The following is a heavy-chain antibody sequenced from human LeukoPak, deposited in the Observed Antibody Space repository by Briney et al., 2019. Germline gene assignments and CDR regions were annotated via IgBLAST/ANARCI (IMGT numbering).Heavy chain of an antibody. CDR3: AKDIYCCGRNDFDD. Sequence: GGSLRLSCAASGFTFNDYAMHWVRHGPRTGLEWDSLISRDGGSTNYADSSMGRFTISTDNSKNSLYLQMNTLRTEDTALYYCAKDIYCCGRNDFDDWGQGTLVTVSS. J-gene: IGHJ4*02. CDR1: GFTFNDYA. CDR2: ISRDGGST. D-gene: IGHD2-21*02. V-gene: IGHV3-43*02.